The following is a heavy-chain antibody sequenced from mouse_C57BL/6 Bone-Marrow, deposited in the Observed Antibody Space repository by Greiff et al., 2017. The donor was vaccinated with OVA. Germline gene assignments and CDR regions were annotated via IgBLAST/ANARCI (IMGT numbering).Heavy chain of an antibody. Sequence: VQLVESGAELAKPGASVKLSCKASGYTFTSYWMHWVNPRPGQGLEWIGYINPSSGYTKYNQPIKDKATLTADKSSSTAYMQLSRLTYDDSAVYYCARAYPYFDYWGQGTTLTVSS. D-gene: IGHD2-10*01. CDR2: INPSSGYT. V-gene: IGHV1-7*01. CDR3: ARAYPYFDY. J-gene: IGHJ2*01. CDR1: GYTFTSYW.